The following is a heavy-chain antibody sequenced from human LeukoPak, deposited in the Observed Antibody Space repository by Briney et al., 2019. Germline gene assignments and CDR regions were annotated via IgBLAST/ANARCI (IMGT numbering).Heavy chain of an antibody. D-gene: IGHD3-22*01. CDR2: IKQDGSEK. V-gene: IGHV3-7*01. CDR1: GFTCSSYW. CDR3: ARDYYDSSGYYHVGYFDY. J-gene: IGHJ4*02. Sequence: GGSLILSCAASGFTCSSYWMSWVRQAPGKGLEWVANIKQDGSEKYYVDSVKGRFTISSDNAKNSLYLQMNSLRAEDTAVYYCARDYYDSSGYYHVGYFDYWGQGTLVTVSS.